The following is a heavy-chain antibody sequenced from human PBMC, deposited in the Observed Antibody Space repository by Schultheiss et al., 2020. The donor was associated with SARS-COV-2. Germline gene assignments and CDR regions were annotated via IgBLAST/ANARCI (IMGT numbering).Heavy chain of an antibody. CDR2: ISSSGSTI. CDR3: ARGTEGTYYDFWSGYGYFDY. V-gene: IGHV3-11*04. Sequence: GGSLRLSCAASGFTFSDYYMSWIRQAPGKGLEWVSYISSSGSTIYYADSVKGRFTISRDNAKNSLYLQMNSLRDEDTAVYYCARGTEGTYYDFWSGYGYFDYWGQGTLVTVSS. D-gene: IGHD3-3*01. J-gene: IGHJ4*02. CDR1: GFTFSDYY.